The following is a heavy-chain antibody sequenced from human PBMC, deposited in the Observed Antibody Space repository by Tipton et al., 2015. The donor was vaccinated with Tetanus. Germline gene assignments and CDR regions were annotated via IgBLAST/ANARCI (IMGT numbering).Heavy chain of an antibody. CDR3: TTSGIVGSGSRVDY. CDR1: GFTFSHAW. D-gene: IGHD1-26*01. V-gene: IGHV3-15*01. J-gene: IGHJ4*02. Sequence: SLRLSCAASGFTSGFTFSHAWMSWVRQAPGKGLEWVGRIKSKTDGGTTDYAARVKDRFSISRDDSKNTLFLQMNSLKTEDTAVYYCTTSGIVGSGSRVDYWGRGTLVTVSS. CDR2: IKSKTDGGTT.